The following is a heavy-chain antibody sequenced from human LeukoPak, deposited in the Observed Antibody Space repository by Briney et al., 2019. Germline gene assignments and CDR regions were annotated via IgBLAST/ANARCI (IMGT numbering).Heavy chain of an antibody. CDR1: GFTFSNHG. CDR3: AKEVGVTTRGSFAY. CDR2: IRYDGSNQ. J-gene: IGHJ4*02. V-gene: IGHV3-30*02. Sequence: GGSLRLSCAASGFTFSNHGMLWVRQAPGKGLEWVAFIRYDGSNQYYADSVKGRFTISRDSSKNTLYPQMNSLRDEDTAVYYCAKEVGVTTRGSFAYWGQGTLVTVSS. D-gene: IGHD1-26*01.